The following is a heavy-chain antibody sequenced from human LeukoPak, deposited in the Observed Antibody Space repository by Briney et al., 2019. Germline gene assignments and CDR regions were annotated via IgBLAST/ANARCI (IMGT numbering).Heavy chain of an antibody. V-gene: IGHV3-23*01. Sequence: WIRQAPGKGLEWVSVISGSGGSTYSADSVKGRFTISRDNSKNTLYLQMNSLRAEDTAVYFCAKSQDGGRLFHFDYWGQGTLVTVSS. CDR2: ISGSGGST. D-gene: IGHD1-26*01. J-gene: IGHJ4*02. CDR3: AKSQDGGRLFHFDY.